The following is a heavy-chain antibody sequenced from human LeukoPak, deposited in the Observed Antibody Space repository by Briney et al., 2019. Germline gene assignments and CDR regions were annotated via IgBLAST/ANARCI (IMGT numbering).Heavy chain of an antibody. V-gene: IGHV3-21*01. Sequence: GGSLRLSCAASGFTLSTYDMHWVRQAPGKGLEWVSYISSSSSNIYDADSVKGRFTISRDNAKNSLYLQMNSLRAEDTAVYYCARGRGYGDSPDYWGQGTLVTVSS. CDR2: ISSSSSNI. D-gene: IGHD4-17*01. J-gene: IGHJ4*02. CDR1: GFTLSTYD. CDR3: ARGRGYGDSPDY.